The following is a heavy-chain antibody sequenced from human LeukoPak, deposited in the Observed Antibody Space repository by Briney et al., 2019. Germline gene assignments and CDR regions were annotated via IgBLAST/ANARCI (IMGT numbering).Heavy chain of an antibody. CDR1: GFIFSNYA. V-gene: IGHV3-23*01. D-gene: IGHD7-27*01. CDR3: ARAGDILLVSYFHYYGMDV. Sequence: GGSLRLSCATSGFIFSNYAMIWVRQAPGKGLEWVSAITGSGGRTYYADSVKGRFTISRDNSKNTLFLRVNSLRADDTAVYYCARAGDILLVSYFHYYGMDVWGQGTTVIVSS. J-gene: IGHJ6*02. CDR2: ITGSGGRT.